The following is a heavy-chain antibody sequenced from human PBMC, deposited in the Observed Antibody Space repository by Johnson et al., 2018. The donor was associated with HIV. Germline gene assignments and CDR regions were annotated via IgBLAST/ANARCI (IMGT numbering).Heavy chain of an antibody. V-gene: IGHV3-11*04. CDR3: ARDRGYWDAFDI. CDR1: RFTFSDYY. CDR2: ISSSGGTI. Sequence: QVQLVESGGGVVQPGRSLRLSCAASRFTFSDYYMSWIRQTPGKGLEWVSYISSSGGTIYYADSVKGRFSISRDNAKNSLYLQMNSPRAEDTAVYYCARDRGYWDAFDIWGQGTMVTVSS. D-gene: IGHD3-22*01. J-gene: IGHJ3*02.